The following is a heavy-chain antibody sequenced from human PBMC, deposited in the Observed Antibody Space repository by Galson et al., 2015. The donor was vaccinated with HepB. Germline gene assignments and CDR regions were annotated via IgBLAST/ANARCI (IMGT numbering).Heavy chain of an antibody. CDR3: AKEGRRSDYGYYAPFDL. D-gene: IGHD4-17*01. CDR2: ISNYGDYT. CDR1: GFTFRVSP. V-gene: IGHV3-23*01. Sequence: SLRLSCAASGFTFRVSPMSWVRQAPGKGLEWVSSISNYGDYTYFADSVRGRFTISRDNSKNTLYLQMSSLRPEDTALYYCAKEGRRSDYGYYAPFDLWGRGTLVTVS. J-gene: IGHJ2*01.